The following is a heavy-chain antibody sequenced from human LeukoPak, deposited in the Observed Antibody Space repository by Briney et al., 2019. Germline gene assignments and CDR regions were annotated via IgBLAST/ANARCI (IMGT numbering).Heavy chain of an antibody. CDR1: GGSINSYY. D-gene: IGHD3-3*01. CDR2: IYHSGST. J-gene: IGHJ6*03. CDR3: ARGTSYYDFWSGYCQPNYYYMDV. V-gene: IGHV4-59*12. Sequence: PSETLSLTCTVSGGSINSYYWSWIRQPPGKGLEWIGYIYHSGSTYYNPSLKSRVTISVDRSKNQFSLKLSSVTAADTAVYYCARGTSYYDFWSGYCQPNYYYMDVWGKGTTVTVSS.